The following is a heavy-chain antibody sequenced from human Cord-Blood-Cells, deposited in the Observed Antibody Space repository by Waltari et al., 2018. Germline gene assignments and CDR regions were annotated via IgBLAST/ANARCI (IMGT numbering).Heavy chain of an antibody. V-gene: IGHV4-34*01. D-gene: IGHD2-15*01. Sequence: QVQLQQWGAGLLKPSETLSLTCAVYGGSFSGYYWSWIRKPPGKGLEWIGEINHSGSTNYNPSLKSRVTISVDTSKNQFSLKLSSVTAADTAVYYCAKGLYCSGGSCYYFDYWGQGTLVTVSS. CDR3: AKGLYCSGGSCYYFDY. CDR2: INHSGST. CDR1: GGSFSGYY. J-gene: IGHJ4*02.